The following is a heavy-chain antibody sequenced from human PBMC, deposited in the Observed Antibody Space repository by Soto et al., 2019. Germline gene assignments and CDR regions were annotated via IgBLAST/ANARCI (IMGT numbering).Heavy chain of an antibody. J-gene: IGHJ6*02. CDR3: ARDRAYGSGSYYKGGRPDYYYYYGMDV. V-gene: IGHV1-3*01. Sequence: ASVKVSCKASVYTFTSYAIDCVRQAPGQRLEWMGWINAGNGNTKYSQKFQGRVTITRDTSASTAYMELSSLRSEDTAVYYCARDRAYGSGSYYKGGRPDYYYYYGMDVWGQGTTVTVSS. D-gene: IGHD3-10*01. CDR2: INAGNGNT. CDR1: VYTFTSYA.